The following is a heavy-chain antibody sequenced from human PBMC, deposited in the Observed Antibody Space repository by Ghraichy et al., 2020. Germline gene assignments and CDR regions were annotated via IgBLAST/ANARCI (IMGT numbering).Heavy chain of an antibody. CDR3: ASGVQLERRNWFDP. Sequence: SETLSLTCTVSGGSISSSSYYWGWIRQPPGKGLEWIGSIYYSGSTYYNPSLKSRVTISVDTSKNQFSLKLSSVTAADTAVYYCASGVQLERRNWFDPWGQGTLVTVSS. V-gene: IGHV4-39*01. D-gene: IGHD1-1*01. J-gene: IGHJ5*02. CDR2: IYYSGST. CDR1: GGSISSSSYY.